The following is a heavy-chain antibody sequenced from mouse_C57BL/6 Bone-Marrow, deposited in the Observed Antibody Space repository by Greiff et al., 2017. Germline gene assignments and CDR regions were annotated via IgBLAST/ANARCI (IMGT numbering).Heavy chain of an antibody. CDR3: ARRGGICSNYGEN. CDR2: IYPRSGNT. CDR1: GYTFTSYG. Sequence: VQLVESGAELARPGASVKLSCKASGYTFTSYGISWVKQITGQGLEWIGEIYPRSGNTYYNEKFKGKANLTADKSSSTAYMELSSLTSEDSAVYFCARRGGICSNYGENWGQGTTLTVSS. J-gene: IGHJ2*01. V-gene: IGHV1-81*01. D-gene: IGHD2-5*01.